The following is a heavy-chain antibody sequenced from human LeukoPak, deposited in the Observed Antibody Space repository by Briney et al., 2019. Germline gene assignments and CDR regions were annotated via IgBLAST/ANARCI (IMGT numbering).Heavy chain of an antibody. J-gene: IGHJ4*02. Sequence: GGSLRLSCAASGFTFNNAWMNWVRQAPGKGLEWVGRIKSKTDGGTIDSAAPVKGRFTISRDDSKNTLYLQMNSLKIEDTAVYYCTTEGGTEYSSSWSDGGFDFWGQGTLVTVSS. CDR2: IKSKTDGGTI. V-gene: IGHV3-15*07. D-gene: IGHD6-13*01. CDR1: GFTFNNAW. CDR3: TTEGGTEYSSSWSDGGFDF.